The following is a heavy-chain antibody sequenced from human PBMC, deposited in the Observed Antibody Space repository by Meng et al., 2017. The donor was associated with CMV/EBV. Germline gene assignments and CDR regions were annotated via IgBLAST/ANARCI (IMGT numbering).Heavy chain of an antibody. Sequence: ASVKVSCKAFGYTFTSYYMHWVRQAPGQGLEWMGIINPSGGSTSYAQKFQGRVTMTRDTSTNTVYMELSSLRSEDTAVYYCARGFSHSSGWPGNFDYWGQGTLVTVSS. CDR2: INPSGGST. V-gene: IGHV1-46*01. CDR1: GYTFTSYY. J-gene: IGHJ4*02. CDR3: ARGFSHSSGWPGNFDY. D-gene: IGHD6-19*01.